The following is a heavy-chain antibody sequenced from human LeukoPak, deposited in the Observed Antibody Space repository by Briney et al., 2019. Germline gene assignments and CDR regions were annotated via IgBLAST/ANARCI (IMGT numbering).Heavy chain of an antibody. J-gene: IGHJ4*02. D-gene: IGHD5-24*01. CDR2: IYYSGST. CDR1: GGSISSSSYY. Sequence: PSETLSLTCTVSGGSISSSSYYWGWIRQPPGKGLEWIGSIYYSGSTYYNPSLKSRVTISVDTSKNQFSLKLSSVTAADKAVYYCARHGENDVEMATIDYWGQGTLVTVSS. CDR3: ARHGENDVEMATIDY. V-gene: IGHV4-39*01.